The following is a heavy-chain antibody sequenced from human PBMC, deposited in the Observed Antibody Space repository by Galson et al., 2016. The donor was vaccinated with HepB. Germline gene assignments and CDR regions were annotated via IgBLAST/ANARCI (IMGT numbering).Heavy chain of an antibody. CDR1: GVSISSYF. CDR2: VYKTGST. Sequence: SETLSLTCNLSGVSISSYFWSWIRQPPGKGLEWIGYVYKTGSTNYSPSLKRRVTVSVDTSKNQVSLRLRSVTAADTAVYYCAGGVTGTPYFDFWGQGALVTVSS. D-gene: IGHD2-21*02. CDR3: AGGVTGTPYFDF. V-gene: IGHV4-59*01. J-gene: IGHJ4*02.